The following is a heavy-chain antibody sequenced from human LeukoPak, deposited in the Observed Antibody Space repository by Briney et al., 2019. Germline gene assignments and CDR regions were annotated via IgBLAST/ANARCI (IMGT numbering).Heavy chain of an antibody. CDR3: ARRLVRGGYYYYGMDV. Sequence: ASVKVSCKASGDTFTSYDINWVRQATGQGLEWMGWMNPNSGNTGYAQKFQGRVTMTRNTSISTAYMELSSLRSEDTAVYYCARRLVRGGYYYYGMDVWGQGTTVTVSS. CDR1: GDTFTSYD. J-gene: IGHJ6*02. CDR2: MNPNSGNT. V-gene: IGHV1-8*01. D-gene: IGHD4-23*01.